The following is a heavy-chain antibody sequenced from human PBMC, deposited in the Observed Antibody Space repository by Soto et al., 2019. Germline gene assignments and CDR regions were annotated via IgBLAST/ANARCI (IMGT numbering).Heavy chain of an antibody. J-gene: IGHJ6*01. D-gene: IGHD3-10*01. Sequence: GGSLRLSCAASGFTFSSYWMHWVRQAPGKGLVWVSRINSDGSSTSYADSVKGRFTISRYNAKNTLYLQMNSMRAEDTALYYCERTPMYSYGAGGYYYCCYGMGDCGRGSTVRVSS. CDR3: ERTPMYSYGAGGYYYCCYGMGD. CDR2: INSDGSST. CDR1: GFTFSSYW. V-gene: IGHV3-74*01.